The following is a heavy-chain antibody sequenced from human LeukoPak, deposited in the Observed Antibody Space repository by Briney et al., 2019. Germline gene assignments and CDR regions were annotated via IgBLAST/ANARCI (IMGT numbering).Heavy chain of an antibody. Sequence: ASVKVSCKASGYTFTSYDINWVRQATGQGLEWMGWMNPNSGNTGYAQKFQGRVTMTTDTSTSTAYMELRSLRSDDTAVYYCARQDYGDYFNYFDPWGQGTLVTVSS. CDR1: GYTFTSYD. J-gene: IGHJ5*02. D-gene: IGHD4-17*01. V-gene: IGHV1-8*01. CDR2: MNPNSGNT. CDR3: ARQDYGDYFNYFDP.